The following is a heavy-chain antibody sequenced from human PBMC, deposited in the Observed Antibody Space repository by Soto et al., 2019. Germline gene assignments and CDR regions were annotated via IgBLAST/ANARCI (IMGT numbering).Heavy chain of an antibody. Sequence: GGSLRLSCAASGFTFSSYAMHWVRQAPGKGLEWVAVISYDGSNKYYADSVKGRFTISRDNSKNTLYLQMNSLRAEDTAVYYCARDLMYSGYDSPSGNKYYYYGMDVWGQGTTVTVSS. CDR3: ARDLMYSGYDSPSGNKYYYYGMDV. CDR2: ISYDGSNK. D-gene: IGHD5-12*01. V-gene: IGHV3-30-3*01. CDR1: GFTFSSYA. J-gene: IGHJ6*02.